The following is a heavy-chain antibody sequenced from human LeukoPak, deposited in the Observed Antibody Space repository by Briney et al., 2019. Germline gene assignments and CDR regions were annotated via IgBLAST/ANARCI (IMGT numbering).Heavy chain of an antibody. CDR3: AGSSYGAGSKPYWVDY. V-gene: IGHV4-39*01. CDR1: GGSISSSSYY. Sequence: SETLSLTCTVSGGSISSSSYYWGWIRQPPGKGLERIGSIYYSGSTYYNPSLKSRVTISVYTSKKQFSLKLSSVTAADTAVYYCAGSSYGAGSKPYWVDYWGQGTLVTVSS. J-gene: IGHJ4*02. CDR2: IYYSGST. D-gene: IGHD3-10*01.